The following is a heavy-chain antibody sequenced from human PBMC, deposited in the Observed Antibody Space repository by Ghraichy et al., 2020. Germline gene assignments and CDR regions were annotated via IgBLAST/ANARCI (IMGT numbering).Heavy chain of an antibody. V-gene: IGHV3-23*01. Sequence: GGSLRLSCAASGFAFSSHGMSWVRQASGKGLEWVSGMSAHGGSTYYADSVKGRFIISRDNSESTLYLQMNSLRAEDMAVYHCVKDETVMVISPEHWGPGTLVTVSS. D-gene: IGHD2-8*01. CDR2: MSAHGGST. CDR1: GFAFSSHG. CDR3: VKDETVMVISPEH. J-gene: IGHJ1*01.